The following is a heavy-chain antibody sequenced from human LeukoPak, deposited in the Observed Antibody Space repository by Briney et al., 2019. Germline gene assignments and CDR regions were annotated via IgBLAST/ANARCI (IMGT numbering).Heavy chain of an antibody. D-gene: IGHD1-26*01. J-gene: IGHJ1*01. Sequence: GGSLRLSCVASGFSVSSNYMAWVRQAPGKGLEWVSVLYIGGNTYYGDFVKGRFTISRDNSRNTLYLQMNSLRVDDTAVYYCARELAVGAITEYFQDWGQGTQVTVSS. CDR3: ARELAVGAITEYFQD. CDR2: LYIGGNT. CDR1: GFSVSSNY. V-gene: IGHV3-53*01.